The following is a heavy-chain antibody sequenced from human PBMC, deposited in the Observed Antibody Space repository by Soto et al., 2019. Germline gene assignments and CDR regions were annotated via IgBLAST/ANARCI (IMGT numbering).Heavy chain of an antibody. Sequence: GEFLKIPCKVSGYSFTSYWIACVRQMAGKSLEWMGFIHPVSSDTRYSPTFQGQATISADKSISTAYLQWSSLKAPDTAMYYCARRGYYDSSGYYGFDIWCQGAMVTVSS. D-gene: IGHD3-22*01. CDR3: ARRGYYDSSGYYGFDI. CDR2: IHPVSSDT. V-gene: IGHV5-51*01. J-gene: IGHJ3*02. CDR1: GYSFTSYW.